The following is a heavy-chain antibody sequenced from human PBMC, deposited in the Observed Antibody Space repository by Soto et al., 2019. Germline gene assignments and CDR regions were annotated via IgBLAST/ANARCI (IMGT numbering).Heavy chain of an antibody. Sequence: QVQLVQSGAEVKKPGASVKVSCKASGYTFTSYGISWVRQAPGQGLEWMGWISAYNGNTNYAQKRQGRVTMTTDTSTSTAYMELRSLRSDDTAVYYCARDIVVVPAAMSGFRWFDPWGQGTLVTVSS. CDR2: ISAYNGNT. CDR1: GYTFTSYG. CDR3: ARDIVVVPAAMSGFRWFDP. V-gene: IGHV1-18*01. J-gene: IGHJ5*02. D-gene: IGHD2-2*01.